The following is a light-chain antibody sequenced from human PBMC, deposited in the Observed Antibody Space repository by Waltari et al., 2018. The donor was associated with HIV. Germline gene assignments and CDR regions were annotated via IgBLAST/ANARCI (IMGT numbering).Light chain of an antibody. CDR3: NSYTSSSTWM. V-gene: IGLV2-14*03. CDR2: DVN. CDR1: SNNVGTYNC. J-gene: IGLJ3*02. Sequence: QSALTQPASVSGSPGQSITISCTGTSNNVGTYNCVSWSQHHPGKAPKLIIYDVNSRPSGVSSRFSGSKSGSTASLTIAGLQDEDEAYYYCNSYTSSSTWMFGGGTKLTV.